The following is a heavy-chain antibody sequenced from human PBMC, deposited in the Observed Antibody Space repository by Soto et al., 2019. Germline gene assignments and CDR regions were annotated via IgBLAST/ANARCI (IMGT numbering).Heavy chain of an antibody. CDR2: IITILGIA. V-gene: IGHV1-69*02. CDR3: ARAPVTKRQTPISRFDY. CDR1: GGTFSSYT. D-gene: IGHD4-17*01. J-gene: IGHJ4*02. Sequence: QVQLVQSGAEVKKPGSSVKVSCKASGGTFSSYTISWVRQAPVQWLEWMGRIITILGIAKYAQKFQGRVTITADKSTSTAYMDLSSLRSEDTAVYYCARAPVTKRQTPISRFDYWGQGTLVTVSS.